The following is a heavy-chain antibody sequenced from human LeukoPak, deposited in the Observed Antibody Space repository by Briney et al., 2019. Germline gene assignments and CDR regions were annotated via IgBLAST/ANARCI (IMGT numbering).Heavy chain of an antibody. D-gene: IGHD4-17*01. Sequence: SETLSLTCTVSGGSISSYYWSWIRQPAGKGLEWIGRIYTSGSTNYNPSLKSRVTISVDTSKNQFYLKLSSVTAADTAVYYCATTTVTTSAGFDYWGQGTLVTVSS. CDR2: IYTSGST. J-gene: IGHJ4*02. CDR1: GGSISSYY. V-gene: IGHV4-4*07. CDR3: ATTTVTTSAGFDY.